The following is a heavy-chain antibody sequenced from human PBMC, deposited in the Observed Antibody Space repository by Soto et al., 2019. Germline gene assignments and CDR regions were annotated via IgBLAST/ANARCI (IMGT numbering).Heavy chain of an antibody. J-gene: IGHJ6*02. CDR2: MSYDGSNK. CDR3: AKERDPDHYYGMDV. V-gene: IGHV3-30*18. Sequence: PGGSLRLSCAASGFTFSSYGMHWVRQAPGKGLEWVAVMSYDGSNKYYADSVKGRFTISRDNSKNTLYLQMHSLRAEDTALYYCAKERDPDHYYGMDVWGQGTTVTVSS. CDR1: GFTFSSYG.